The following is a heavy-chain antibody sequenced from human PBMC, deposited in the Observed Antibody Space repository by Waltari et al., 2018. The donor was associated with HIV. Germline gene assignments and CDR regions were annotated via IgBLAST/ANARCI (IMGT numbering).Heavy chain of an antibody. Sequence: QIPLTESGPSVVKPTQTLTRTCTFSGFSLHSGGVGVGWIRQPPGKALEWLALIYWDDDKRYNPSLKNRLTIKEHTSDGQVVLNMTNVDPLDTATYFCARVVTSLYFYFDYWGPGALVTVSS. CDR1: GFSLHSGGVG. V-gene: IGHV2-5*02. D-gene: IGHD3-10*01. CDR3: ARVVTSLYFYFDY. CDR2: IYWDDDK. J-gene: IGHJ4*02.